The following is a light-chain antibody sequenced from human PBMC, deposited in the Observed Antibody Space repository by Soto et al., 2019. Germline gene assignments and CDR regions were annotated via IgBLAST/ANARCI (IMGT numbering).Light chain of an antibody. CDR3: QHYGSSPWT. J-gene: IGKJ1*01. Sequence: EIVLTQSPGTLSLSPGERATLSCRASQSVSSTYLAWYQQKPGQAPRLLIYGASSRATGIPDRFSGSGSGTDFTLTISGLEPEDFAVYHCQHYGSSPWTFGQGTKVDIK. CDR2: GAS. V-gene: IGKV3-20*01. CDR1: QSVSSTY.